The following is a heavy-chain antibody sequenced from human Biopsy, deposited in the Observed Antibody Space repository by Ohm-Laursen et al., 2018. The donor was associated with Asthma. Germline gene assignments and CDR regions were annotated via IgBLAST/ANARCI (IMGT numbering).Heavy chain of an antibody. V-gene: IGHV3-23*01. CDR2: ISASGVRT. D-gene: IGHD3-22*01. CDR3: AKITTDRQKANNWFDP. CDR1: VLTFSSYG. J-gene: IGHJ5*02. Sequence: SLRLSCAASVLTFSSYGMHWVRQAPGKGLEWVSSISASGVRTFYADSVKGRFTVSRDSSRNTLYLQLSTLRVEDTAVYFCAKITTDRQKANNWFDPWGQGTLVTVSS.